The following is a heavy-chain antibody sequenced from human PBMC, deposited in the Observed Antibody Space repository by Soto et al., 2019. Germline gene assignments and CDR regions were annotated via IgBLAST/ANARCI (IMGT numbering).Heavy chain of an antibody. CDR2: IYHSGST. V-gene: IGHV4-30-2*01. J-gene: IGHJ5*02. CDR3: ASGGVGVPAGGYWFDP. Sequence: SETLSLTCAVSGGSISSGGYSWSWIRQPPGKGLEWIGYIYHSGSTYYNPSLKSRVTISVDRSKNQFTLKLSSVTAADTAVYYCASGGVGVPAGGYWFDPWGQGTLVTVPS. CDR1: GGSISSGGYS. D-gene: IGHD2-2*01.